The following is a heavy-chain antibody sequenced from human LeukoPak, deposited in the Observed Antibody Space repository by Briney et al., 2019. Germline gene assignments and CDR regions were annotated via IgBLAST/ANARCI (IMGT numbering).Heavy chain of an antibody. CDR2: IKSDGNT. J-gene: IGHJ1*01. D-gene: IGHD3-22*01. V-gene: IGHV3-74*01. CDR3: ARAPSEIGGYYPEYFRH. CDR1: GFTFSSYW. Sequence: GGSLRLSCAASGFTFSSYWMHWVRQAPGKGLVWVSRIKSDGNTNYADSVKGRFTISGDNAKNTVSLQMNSLRAEDTGVYYCARAPSEIGGYYPEYFRHWGQGTLVTVSS.